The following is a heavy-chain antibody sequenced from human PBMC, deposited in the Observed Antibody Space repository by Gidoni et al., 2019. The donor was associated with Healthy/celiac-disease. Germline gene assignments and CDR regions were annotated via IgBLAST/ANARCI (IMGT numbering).Heavy chain of an antibody. CDR1: GRTFSSYA. Sequence: QVQLVQSGAEVKKPGSSVKVSCKASGRTFSSYAISWVRQAPGQGLEWMGRIIPILGIANYGQKFQGRVTITADKSASTAYMELSSLGSEDTAVYYCASLISSSDLDYWGQGTLVTVSS. CDR2: IIPILGIA. CDR3: ASLISSSDLDY. J-gene: IGHJ4*02. V-gene: IGHV1-69*04. D-gene: IGHD6-6*01.